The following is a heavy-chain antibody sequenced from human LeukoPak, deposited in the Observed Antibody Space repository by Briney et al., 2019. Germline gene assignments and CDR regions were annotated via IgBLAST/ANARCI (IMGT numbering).Heavy chain of an antibody. D-gene: IGHD6-19*01. J-gene: IGHJ4*02. Sequence: GRSLRLSCAASGFTFSSYAVHWVRQAPGKGLEWVAVISYDGSNKYYADSVKGRFTISRDSSKNTLYLQMNSLRAEDTAVYYCAREPLYNNGWQRHFDSWGQGTLVTVSS. CDR2: ISYDGSNK. CDR1: GFTFSSYA. V-gene: IGHV3-30-3*01. CDR3: AREPLYNNGWQRHFDS.